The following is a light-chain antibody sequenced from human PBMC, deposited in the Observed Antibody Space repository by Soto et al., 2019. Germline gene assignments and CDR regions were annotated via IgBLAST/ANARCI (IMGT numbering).Light chain of an antibody. CDR1: DSDVGGYNY. Sequence: QSVLTQPASVSGSPGQSITISCTGTDSDVGGYNYVSWYQQHPGKAPKLMIYEVTSRPSGVSNRFSGSKSGNTASLTISGLQAEDEAAYYCSSYTTSSTLVVFGGGTKVTVL. CDR2: EVT. V-gene: IGLV2-14*01. J-gene: IGLJ2*01. CDR3: SSYTTSSTLVV.